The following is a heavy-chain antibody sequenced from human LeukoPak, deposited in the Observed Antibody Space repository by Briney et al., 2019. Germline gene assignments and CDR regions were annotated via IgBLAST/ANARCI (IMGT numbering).Heavy chain of an antibody. CDR2: IYPGDSDT. Sequence: KNGESLKISCKGSGFSFTTYGIGWVRQTPGKGLEWIGIIYPGDSDTRYSPSFQGQVTISGDKSINTAYVHWSNLKASDTAMYYCARRACSGDSCLDYWGQGTLVTVSS. V-gene: IGHV5-51*01. J-gene: IGHJ4*02. CDR3: ARRACSGDSCLDY. CDR1: GFSFTTYG. D-gene: IGHD2-15*01.